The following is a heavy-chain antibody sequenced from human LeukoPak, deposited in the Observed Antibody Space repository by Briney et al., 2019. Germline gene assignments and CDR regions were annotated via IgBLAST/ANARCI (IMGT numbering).Heavy chain of an antibody. V-gene: IGHV3-21*01. J-gene: IGHJ6*02. CDR2: ISGSSSYI. Sequence: SGGSLRLSCAASGFTFSSYSMNWVRQAPGKGLEWVSSISGSSSYIYYADSVKGRFTISRDNAKNSLYLQMNSLRAEDTAVYYCARERKNGMDVWGQGTTVTVSS. CDR3: ARERKNGMDV. CDR1: GFTFSSYS.